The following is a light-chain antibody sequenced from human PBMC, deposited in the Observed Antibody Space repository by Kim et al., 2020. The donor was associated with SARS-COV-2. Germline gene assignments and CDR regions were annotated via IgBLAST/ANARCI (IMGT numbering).Light chain of an antibody. CDR3: QKYGLSPTWT. V-gene: IGKV3-20*01. J-gene: IGKJ1*01. CDR2: GAS. CDR1: QSIDSSF. Sequence: PGERATLSCRASQSIDSSFLAWYQQKPGQAPRLLIYGASSRSAGIPDRFSGSGSGTDFTLTITRLEPEDIAVYYCQKYGLSPTWTFGQGTKVDIK.